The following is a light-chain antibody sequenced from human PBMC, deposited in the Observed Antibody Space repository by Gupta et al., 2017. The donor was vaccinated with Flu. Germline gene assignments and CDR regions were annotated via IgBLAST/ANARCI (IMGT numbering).Light chain of an antibody. CDR3: SSDAGGNGYV. J-gene: IGLJ1*01. Sequence: QSALTQPPSASGSPGPSVTISCTGTNSDVGIYNYVSWYQQHPGKAPKLIIFEVSRRPSGVAGRFSGSKAGNTASLTVSGLKAEDEADYYCSSDAGGNGYVFGTGTKLTV. CDR2: EVS. V-gene: IGLV2-8*01. CDR1: NSDVGIYNY.